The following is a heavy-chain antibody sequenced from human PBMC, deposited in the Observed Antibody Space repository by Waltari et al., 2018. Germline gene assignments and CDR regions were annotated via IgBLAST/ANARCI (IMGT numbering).Heavy chain of an antibody. D-gene: IGHD6-19*01. J-gene: IGHJ4*02. CDR3: ARAEAVAGPFDY. V-gene: IGHV3-48*03. CDR1: GFTFSSYE. Sequence: EVQLVESGGGLVQPGGSLRLSCAASGFTFSSYEMNWVRQAPGKGVEWVSYISSSGSTIYYADSVKGRFTISRDNAKNSLYLQMNSLRAEDTAVYYCARAEAVAGPFDYWGQGTLVTVSS. CDR2: ISSSGSTI.